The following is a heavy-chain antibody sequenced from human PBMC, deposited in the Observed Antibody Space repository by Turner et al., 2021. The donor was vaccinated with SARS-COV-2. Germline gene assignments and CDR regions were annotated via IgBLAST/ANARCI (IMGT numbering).Heavy chain of an antibody. D-gene: IGHD4-17*01. J-gene: IGHJ6*02. CDR3: ARDRDYGDYGVYYYGLDV. V-gene: IGHV3-48*01. CDR2: ISSSSSTI. Sequence: EVQLVESGGGLVQPGGSLRLSCAASGFTFSTYSMNWVRQAPGKGLEWVSYISSSSSTIFYADSVKGRFTISRDNAKNSLYLQMNSLRAEDTAEYYCARDRDYGDYGVYYYGLDVWGQGTTVTVSS. CDR1: GFTFSTYS.